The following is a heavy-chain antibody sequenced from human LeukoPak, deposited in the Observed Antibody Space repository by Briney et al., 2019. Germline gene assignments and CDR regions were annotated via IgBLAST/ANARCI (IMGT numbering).Heavy chain of an antibody. J-gene: IGHJ4*02. CDR3: AKFVGVNVNTCFDC. D-gene: IGHD1-26*01. Sequence: GGSLRLSCAASGFTFSSYAMSWVRQAPGKGLQWVSSLTGSGGNIYYADSVKGRFTISRDNSKNTLYLQMNSLRAEDTAVHYCAKFVGVNVNTCFDCWVQGTLVTVSS. CDR2: LTGSGGNI. CDR1: GFTFSSYA. V-gene: IGHV3-23*01.